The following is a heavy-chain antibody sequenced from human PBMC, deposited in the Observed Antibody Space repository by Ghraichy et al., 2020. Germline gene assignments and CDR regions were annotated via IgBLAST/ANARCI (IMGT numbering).Heavy chain of an antibody. V-gene: IGHV1-69*13. Sequence: SVKVSCKASGGTFSSYAISWVRQAPGQGLEWMGGIIPIFGTANYAQKFQGRVTITADESTSTAYMELSSLRSEDTAVYYCARDRYSRNYYYGMDVWGQGTTVTVSS. CDR3: ARDRYSRNYYYGMDV. CDR1: GGTFSSYA. J-gene: IGHJ6*02. D-gene: IGHD6-13*01. CDR2: IIPIFGTA.